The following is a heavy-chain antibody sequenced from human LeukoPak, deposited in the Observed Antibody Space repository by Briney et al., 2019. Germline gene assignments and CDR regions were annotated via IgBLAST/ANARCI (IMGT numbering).Heavy chain of an antibody. V-gene: IGHV3-30*18. D-gene: IGHD3-10*01. CDR3: AKGRGAFDI. CDR1: GFSFRSYG. CDR2: ITYDDFYK. J-gene: IGHJ3*02. Sequence: GGSLRPSCAASGFSFRSYGMHWVRQAPGKGLEWVALITYDDFYKYYGDSVKGRFTISRDNSKNTLYLQMNSLRAEDTAVYYCAKGRGAFDIWGQGTMVTVSS.